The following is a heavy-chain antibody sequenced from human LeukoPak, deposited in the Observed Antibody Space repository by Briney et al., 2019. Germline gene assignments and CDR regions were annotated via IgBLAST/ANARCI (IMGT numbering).Heavy chain of an antibody. CDR3: ARDWREYGSESYLAY. J-gene: IGHJ4*02. V-gene: IGHV4-4*07. CDR2: IHNSGDT. CDR1: GVSISSYY. Sequence: PSETLSLTCSVTGVSISSYYWTWIRQPAGKGLEWIGRIHNSGDTNYNPSLKSRVTMSLDTSKNQFSLKLSSVTAADTAVYYCARDWREYGSESYLAYWGQGTLVTVSS. D-gene: IGHD3-10*01.